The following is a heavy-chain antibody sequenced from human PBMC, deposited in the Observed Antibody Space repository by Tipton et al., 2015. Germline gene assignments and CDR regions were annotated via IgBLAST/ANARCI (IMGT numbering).Heavy chain of an antibody. CDR1: GFTVSNNY. Sequence: SLRLSCAASGFTVSNNYMSWVRQAPGTGLEWVANIKPDGSESYYLESVKGRFTFSRDNARNSLYLQMNRLRAEDTAVYYCARSGGYGWDQWGQGTLVTVSS. J-gene: IGHJ4*02. CDR2: IKPDGSES. CDR3: ARSGGYGWDQ. D-gene: IGHD5-12*01. V-gene: IGHV3-7*01.